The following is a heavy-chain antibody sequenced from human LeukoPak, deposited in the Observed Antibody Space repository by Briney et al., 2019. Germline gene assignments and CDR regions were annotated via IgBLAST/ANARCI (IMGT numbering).Heavy chain of an antibody. D-gene: IGHD5-18*01. CDR3: ARVASGYNYGDQFDY. Sequence: GASVTVSCKASGGTFSSYGISWVRQAPGQGLEWMGGIIPLFGTANYAQKFQGRLTISAYESTRTVYMELSSLRSDDTAVYYCARVASGYNYGDQFDYWGQGTLVTVSS. CDR1: GGTFSSYG. CDR2: IIPLFGTA. J-gene: IGHJ4*02. V-gene: IGHV1-69*13.